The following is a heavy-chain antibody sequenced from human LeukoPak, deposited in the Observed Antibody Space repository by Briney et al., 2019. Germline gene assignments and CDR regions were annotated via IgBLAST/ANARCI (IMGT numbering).Heavy chain of an antibody. CDR2: INPNSGGT. V-gene: IGHV1-2*02. Sequence: GASVKVSCKTSGYTFTGYYIHWVRQAPGQGLEWMGWINPNSGGTNYAQKFQGRVTMTRDTSISTAYMELSRLRSDDTAVYYCARGLRIRGPLGSNLAVYWGQGTLVTVSS. J-gene: IGHJ4*02. D-gene: IGHD5-12*01. CDR3: ARGLRIRGPLGSNLAVY. CDR1: GYTFTGYY.